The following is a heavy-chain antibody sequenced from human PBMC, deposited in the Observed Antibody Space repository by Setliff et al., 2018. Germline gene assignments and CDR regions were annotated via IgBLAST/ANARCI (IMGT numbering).Heavy chain of an antibody. CDR3: ARDGLGAGMLWGGSGWFDP. J-gene: IGHJ5*02. CDR2: INPNSGGT. CDR1: GYTFTGYY. Sequence: ASVKVSCKASGYTFTGYYIHGVRQAPGQGLEWMGWINPNSGGTNYAQKFQGWVTMARDTSISTAYMELSRLRSDDTAVYYCARDGLGAGMLWGGSGWFDPWGQGTLVTVSS. D-gene: IGHD1-1*01. V-gene: IGHV1-2*04.